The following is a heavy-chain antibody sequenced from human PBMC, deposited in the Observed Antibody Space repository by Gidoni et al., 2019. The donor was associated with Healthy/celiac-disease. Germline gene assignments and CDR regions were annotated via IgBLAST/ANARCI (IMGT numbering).Heavy chain of an antibody. J-gene: IGHJ3*02. CDR2: IYYSGST. CDR3: ARDILAAAEAFDI. V-gene: IGHV4-61*01. D-gene: IGHD6-13*01. CDR1: GGAVSSGSYS. Sequence: QVQLQESGPGLVKPSETLSLTCTVSGGAVSSGSYSWSRLRQPPGKGLEWIGYIYYSGSTNYNPSLKSRVTISVDTSKNQFSLKLSSVTAADTAVYYCARDILAAAEAFDIWGQGTMVTVSS.